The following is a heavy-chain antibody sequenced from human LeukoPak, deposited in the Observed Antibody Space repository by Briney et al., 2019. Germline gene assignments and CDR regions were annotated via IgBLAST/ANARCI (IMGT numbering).Heavy chain of an antibody. CDR1: GGSITSGGYY. CDR2: IYYSGST. J-gene: IGHJ3*02. Sequence: SETLSLTCTVSGGSITSGGYYWSWIRHHPGKGLEWIGYIYYSGSTYYNPSLKSRGTISVDTSKNQFSLKLSSVTAADTAVYYCARLMDYYDSSGYYWYLDAFDIWGQGTMVTVSS. D-gene: IGHD3-22*01. CDR3: ARLMDYYDSSGYYWYLDAFDI. V-gene: IGHV4-31*03.